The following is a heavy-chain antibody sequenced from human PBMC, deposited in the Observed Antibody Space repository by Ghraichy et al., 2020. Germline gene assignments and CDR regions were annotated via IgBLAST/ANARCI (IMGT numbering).Heavy chain of an antibody. CDR2: IIPIFGTA. CDR3: AGGYCSGGSCSTSNPVDY. V-gene: IGHV1-69*13. D-gene: IGHD2-15*01. J-gene: IGHJ4*02. CDR1: GGTFSSYA. Sequence: SVKVSCKASGGTFSSYAISWVRQAPGQGLEWMGGIIPIFGTANYAQKFQGRVTITADESTSTAYMELSSLRSEDTAVYYCAGGYCSGGSCSTSNPVDYWGQGTLVTVSS.